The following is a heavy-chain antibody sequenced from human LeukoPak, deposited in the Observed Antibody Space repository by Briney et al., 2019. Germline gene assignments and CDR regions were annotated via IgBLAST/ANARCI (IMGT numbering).Heavy chain of an antibody. J-gene: IGHJ4*02. CDR1: GGTFSIYA. CDR3: ARGPFALKYYYDSSGYYWVY. Sequence: VASVTVSCKASGGTFSIYAINWVRQAPGQGLEWMGGIIPIFGTANYAQKFQGRVTITADESTSTAYMELSSLRSEDTAVYYCARGPFALKYYYDSSGYYWVYWGQGTLVTVSS. V-gene: IGHV1-69*13. D-gene: IGHD3-22*01. CDR2: IIPIFGTA.